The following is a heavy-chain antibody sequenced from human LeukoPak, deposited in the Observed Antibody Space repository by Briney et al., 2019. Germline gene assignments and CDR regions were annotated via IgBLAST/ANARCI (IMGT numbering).Heavy chain of an antibody. D-gene: IGHD3-10*01. CDR1: GFTFSSYG. J-gene: IGHJ4*02. CDR2: ISYDGSNK. CDR3: AKCSVRGVTRGYFDY. Sequence: GGSLRLSCAASGFTFSSYGMHWVRQAPGKGLEWVAVISYDGSNKYYADSVKGRFTISRDNSKNTLYLQMNSLRAEDTAVYYCAKCSVRGVTRGYFDYWGQGPLVTVSS. V-gene: IGHV3-30*18.